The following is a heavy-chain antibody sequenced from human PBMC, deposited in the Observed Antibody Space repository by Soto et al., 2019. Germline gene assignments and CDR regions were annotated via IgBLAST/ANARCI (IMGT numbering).Heavy chain of an antibody. CDR2: INPSGGST. J-gene: IGHJ1*01. CDR3: ARAPNYYDSSGYSVAEYFQH. V-gene: IGHV1-46*01. Sequence: QVQLVQSGAEVKKPGASVKVSCKASGYTFTSYYMHWVRQAPGKGLEWMGIINPSGGSTSYAQKFQGRVTMTRDTSTSTVYMELSSLRSEDTAVYYCARAPNYYDSSGYSVAEYFQHWGQGTLVTVSS. D-gene: IGHD3-22*01. CDR1: GYTFTSYY.